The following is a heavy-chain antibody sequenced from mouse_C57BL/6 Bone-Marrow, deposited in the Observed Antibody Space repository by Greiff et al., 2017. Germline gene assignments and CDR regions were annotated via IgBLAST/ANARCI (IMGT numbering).Heavy chain of an antibody. CDR3: ERGGGSSPAWFAY. CDR2: IYPGDGDT. Sequence: VQLQQSGAELVKPGASVKISCKASGYAFSSYWMNWVKQRPGKGLEWIGQIYPGDGDTNYNGKFKGKATLTADKSSSTAYMQLSSLTSEDSAVYFCERGGGSSPAWFAYWGQGTLVTVSA. CDR1: GYAFSSYW. J-gene: IGHJ3*01. V-gene: IGHV1-80*01. D-gene: IGHD1-1*01.